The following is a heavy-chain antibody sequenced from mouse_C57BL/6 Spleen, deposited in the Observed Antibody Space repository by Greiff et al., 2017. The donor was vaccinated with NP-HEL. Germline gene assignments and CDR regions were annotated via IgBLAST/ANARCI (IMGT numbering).Heavy chain of an antibody. CDR3: AREIITTVVARGNY. CDR1: GYTFTDYN. J-gene: IGHJ2*01. V-gene: IGHV1-22*01. D-gene: IGHD1-1*01. CDR2: INPNNGGT. Sequence: VQLQQSGPELVKPGASVKMSCKASGYTFTDYNMHWVKQSHGKSLEWIGYINPNNGGTSYNQKFKGKATLTVNKSSSTAYMELRSLTSEDSAVYYCAREIITTVVARGNYWGQGTTLTVSS.